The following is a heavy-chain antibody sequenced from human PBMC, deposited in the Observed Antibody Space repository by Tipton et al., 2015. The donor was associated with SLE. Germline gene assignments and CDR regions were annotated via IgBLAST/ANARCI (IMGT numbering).Heavy chain of an antibody. Sequence: TLSLTCTVSGGSISGYYWSWVRQPAGKGLEWIGRIYTSANTIYNPSLKSRVTLSSDTSKNQFSLRVRSVTAADTAVYYCVRQPSDHGSNSAWWGGWFDPWGQGILVTVSS. CDR1: GGSISGYY. CDR2: IYTSANT. CDR3: VRQPSDHGSNSAWWGGWFDP. D-gene: IGHD6-19*01. V-gene: IGHV4-4*07. J-gene: IGHJ5*02.